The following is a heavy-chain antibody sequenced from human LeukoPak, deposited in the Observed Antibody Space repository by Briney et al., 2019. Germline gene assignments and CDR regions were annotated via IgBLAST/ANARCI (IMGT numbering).Heavy chain of an antibody. J-gene: IGHJ5*02. D-gene: IGHD3-22*01. V-gene: IGHV3-48*03. CDR1: GXTFSSYE. Sequence: GGSLRLSCAASGXTFSSYEVNWVRQAPGKGLEWVSYISSSGGTIYYADSVKGRFTISRDNARNSLYLQMISLRAEDTAIYYCARDRGTSGYLPWGQGTLVTVSS. CDR3: ARDRGTSGYLP. CDR2: ISSSGGTI.